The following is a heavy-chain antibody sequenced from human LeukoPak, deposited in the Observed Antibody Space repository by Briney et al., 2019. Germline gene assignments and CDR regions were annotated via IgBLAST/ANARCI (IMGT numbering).Heavy chain of an antibody. CDR1: GGSISSNY. D-gene: IGHD4-23*01. V-gene: IGHV4-39*01. CDR3: ASDYGGNGGFDY. J-gene: IGHJ4*02. CDR2: IYYSGST. Sequence: PSETLSLTCTVSGGSISSNYWGWIRQPPGKGLEWIGSIYYSGSTYYNPSLKSRVTISVDTSKNQFSLKLSSATAADTAVYYCASDYGGNGGFDYWGQGTLVTVSS.